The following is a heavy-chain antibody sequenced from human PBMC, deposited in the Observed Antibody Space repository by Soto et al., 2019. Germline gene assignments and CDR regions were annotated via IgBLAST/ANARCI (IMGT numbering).Heavy chain of an antibody. V-gene: IGHV3-23*01. Sequence: PGGSLRLCCAASGFTFSSYAMSWVRQAPGKGLEWVSAISGSGGSTYYADSVKGRFTISRDNSKNTLYLQMNSLRAEDTAVYYCAKDSALWFGARQNWFDPWGQGTLVTVSS. J-gene: IGHJ5*02. CDR3: AKDSALWFGARQNWFDP. CDR2: ISGSGGST. D-gene: IGHD3-10*01. CDR1: GFTFSSYA.